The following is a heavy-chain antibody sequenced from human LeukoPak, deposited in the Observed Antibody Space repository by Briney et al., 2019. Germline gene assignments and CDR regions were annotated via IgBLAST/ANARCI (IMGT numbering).Heavy chain of an antibody. CDR2: ISGDGGST. J-gene: IGHJ3*02. CDR3: AARFRDGLDI. V-gene: IGHV3-74*01. Sequence: GGSLRLSCAASGFPFSSSWVHWVRQTPGKGLVWVSRISGDGGSTEYADSVKGRFAISRDNAKNTLYLQMNSLRAEDTAVYYCAARFRDGLDIWGQGTMVTVSS. CDR1: GFPFSSSW.